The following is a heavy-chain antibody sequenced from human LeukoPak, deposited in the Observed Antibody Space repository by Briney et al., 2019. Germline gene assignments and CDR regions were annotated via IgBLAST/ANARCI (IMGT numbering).Heavy chain of an antibody. V-gene: IGHV4-31*01. D-gene: IGHD6-13*01. CDR3: ARGAYSSTWR. CDR1: GGSISSGDYY. CDR2: IYYSGST. Sequence: PSQTLSLTCTVSGGSISSGDYYWSWIRQHPGKGLEWIGYIYYSGSTYYTPSLKSQVTISVDTSKNQFSLKLSSVTPEDTAVYYCARGAYSSTWRWGQGTLVTVSS. J-gene: IGHJ4*02.